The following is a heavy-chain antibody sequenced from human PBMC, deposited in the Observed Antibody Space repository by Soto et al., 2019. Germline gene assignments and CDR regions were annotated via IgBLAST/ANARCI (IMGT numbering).Heavy chain of an antibody. CDR3: ARYLTNLRYFDWLPYFDY. CDR2: IYYSGST. Sequence: SETLSLTCTVSCGSISSYYWSWIRQPPGKGLEWIGYIYYSGSTNYNPSLKSRVTISVDTSKNQFSLKLSSVTAADTAVYYCARYLTNLRYFDWLPYFDYWGQGTLVTVSS. V-gene: IGHV4-59*08. CDR1: CGSISSYY. J-gene: IGHJ4*02. D-gene: IGHD3-9*01.